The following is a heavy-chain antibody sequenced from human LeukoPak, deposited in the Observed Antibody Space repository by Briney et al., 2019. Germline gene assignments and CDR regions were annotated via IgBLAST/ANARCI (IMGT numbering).Heavy chain of an antibody. Sequence: GGSLRLSCAAFSGFAMSWVRQAPGKRLEWVSAINGRGDDTYYPDSVKGRFTISRDNSNNTLYLQMNSLRADDTAVYYCAKGHRESSSFFDSWGQGIPVTLSS. J-gene: IGHJ4*02. CDR2: INGRGDDT. CDR3: AKGHRESSSFFDS. V-gene: IGHV3-23*01. CDR1: SGFA.